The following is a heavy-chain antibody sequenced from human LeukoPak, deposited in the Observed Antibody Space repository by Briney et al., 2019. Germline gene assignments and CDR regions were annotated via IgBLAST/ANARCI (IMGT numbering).Heavy chain of an antibody. D-gene: IGHD6-13*01. J-gene: IGHJ4*02. CDR3: AKDAAGPEY. V-gene: IGHV3-23*01. Sequence: GGSLRLSCAVSGLTFSDFSMTWVRQAPGKRLFWVSGISAGGGSTYYADSVKGRFTISRDNSRNTLYLQMNSLSAEGTAVYYCAKDAAGPEYWGQGTLVAVSS. CDR1: GLTFSDFS. CDR2: ISAGGGST.